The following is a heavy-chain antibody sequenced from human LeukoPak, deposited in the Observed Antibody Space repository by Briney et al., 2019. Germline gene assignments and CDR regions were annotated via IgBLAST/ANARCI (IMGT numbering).Heavy chain of an antibody. CDR1: GGSISSGGYS. CDR2: IYHSGST. CDR3: ARGSFSTGYFDY. D-gene: IGHD3-3*02. J-gene: IGHJ4*02. V-gene: IGHV4-30-2*01. Sequence: SQTLSLTCAVSGGSISSGGYSWSWLRQPPGTGLEWIGYIYHSGSTYYNPSLKSRVTISVDRSKNQFSLKLSSVTAADTAVYYCARGSFSTGYFDYWGQGTLVTVSS.